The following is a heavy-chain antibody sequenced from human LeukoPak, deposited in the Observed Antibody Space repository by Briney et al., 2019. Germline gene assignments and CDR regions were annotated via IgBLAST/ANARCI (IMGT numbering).Heavy chain of an antibody. CDR3: ARTQSMAVIDY. V-gene: IGHV3-21*05. D-gene: IGHD2/OR15-2a*01. CDR1: GFSFSYFS. J-gene: IGHJ4*02. CDR2: ISSSGNT. Sequence: GGSLRLSCAASGFSFSYFSMSWVRQAPGKGLECVSHISSSGNTHYADSVKGRFAISRDNAKNSLSLQMNNLRAEDTGVYYCARTQSMAVIDYWGQGTLVTVSS.